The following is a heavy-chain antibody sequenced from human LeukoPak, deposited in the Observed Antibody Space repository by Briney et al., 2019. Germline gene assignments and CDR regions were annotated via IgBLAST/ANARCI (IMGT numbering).Heavy chain of an antibody. V-gene: IGHV3-7*03. D-gene: IGHD3-9*01. J-gene: IGHJ4*02. CDR3: AGGTGFIIKD. CDR2: IKQDGSEK. Sequence: PGGSLRLSCAASGFIFSTIYMNWVRRAPGKGLEWVANIKQDGSEKNYVDSVKGRFTISRDNAKNSLYLQMNNLRVEDTAMYYCAGGTGFIIKDWGQGTLVTVSS. CDR1: GFIFSTIY.